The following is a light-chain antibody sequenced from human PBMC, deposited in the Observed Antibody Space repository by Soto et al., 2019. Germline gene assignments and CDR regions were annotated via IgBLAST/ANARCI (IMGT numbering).Light chain of an antibody. Sequence: EIVMTQSPVTLSLSPVDRATLSCRASQSVASNVAWFQQNPGQPPRLLIYGASASATGIPARFSGSGYRTEFPITISSLQSEDFAVYYCQQYNNWPRTFGQGTKVEIK. V-gene: IGKV3-15*01. J-gene: IGKJ1*01. CDR3: QQYNNWPRT. CDR1: QSVASN. CDR2: GAS.